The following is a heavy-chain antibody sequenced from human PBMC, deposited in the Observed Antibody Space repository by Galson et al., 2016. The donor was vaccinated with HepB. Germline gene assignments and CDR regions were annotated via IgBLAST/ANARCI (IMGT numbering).Heavy chain of an antibody. D-gene: IGHD3-3*01. CDR3: ARDFRFSVDS. J-gene: IGHJ5*01. CDR2: ISGNSNYV. V-gene: IGHV3-21*01. Sequence: SLRLSCAASGFTFSTYSMNWVRQAPGKGLEWVSSISGNSNYVYHADSVKGRFTISRDNARNTLYLQMNSLRVEDTAVYYCARDFRFSVDSWGRGTLVTVSS. CDR1: GFTFSTYS.